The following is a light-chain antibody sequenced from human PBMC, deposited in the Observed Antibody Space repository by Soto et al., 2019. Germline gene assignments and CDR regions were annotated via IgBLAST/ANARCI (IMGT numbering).Light chain of an antibody. V-gene: IGKV1-5*01. Sequence: IQMTQSPSSVSASVGDRVTITCRASQNIDKWIAWYQQKPGKAPKLLIYDASSLQSGVPPRSTGRGSGTEFTLTISSLQPDHFATYYCQQYDSYSRTFGQGTKADIK. CDR1: QNIDKW. J-gene: IGKJ1*01. CDR3: QQYDSYSRT. CDR2: DAS.